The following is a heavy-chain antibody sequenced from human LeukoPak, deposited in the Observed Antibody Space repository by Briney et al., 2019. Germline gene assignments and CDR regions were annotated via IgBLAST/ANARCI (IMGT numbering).Heavy chain of an antibody. D-gene: IGHD3-3*01. CDR3: ARDQSGAWGGYYPTSHYYYYYYMDV. CDR2: IYTSGST. CDR1: GGSISSSSYY. V-gene: IGHV4-61*02. Sequence: PSQTLSLTCTVSGGSISSSSYYWSWIRQPAGKGLEWIGRIYTSGSTNYNPSLKSRVTISVDTSKNQFSLKLSSVTAADTAVYYCARDQSGAWGGYYPTSHYYYYYYMDVWGKGTTVTVSS. J-gene: IGHJ6*03.